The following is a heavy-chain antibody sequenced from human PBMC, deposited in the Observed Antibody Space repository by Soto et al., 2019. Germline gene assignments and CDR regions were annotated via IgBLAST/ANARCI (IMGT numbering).Heavy chain of an antibody. V-gene: IGHV3-7*01. Sequence: PGGSLRLSHLSSGFTLGNYWMAWVRQTPGKRLEFVANIREDGNEFNHVDSVRGRFTISRDNTRNSLFLQMDSLRDEDTAVYYCATDQWGGAFDIGGQGKMVTV. CDR1: GFTLGNYW. D-gene: IGHD3-10*01. CDR3: ATDQWGGAFDI. J-gene: IGHJ3*02. CDR2: IREDGNEF.